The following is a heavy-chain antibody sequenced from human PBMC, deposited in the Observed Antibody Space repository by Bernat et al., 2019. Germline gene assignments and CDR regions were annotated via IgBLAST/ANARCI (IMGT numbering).Heavy chain of an antibody. J-gene: IGHJ3*02. CDR3: AGEYYYGSGRGFDI. CDR2: IWYDGSDK. Sequence: QVQLVESGGGVVQPGRSLRLSCAASGFTFSDHGMHWVRQPPGEGLEWVAVIWYDGSDKDYADSVKGRFTISRDKFKNTLYLQMNSLRAEDTAVYYCAGEYYYGSGRGFDIWGQGTMVTVSS. CDR1: GFTFSDHG. V-gene: IGHV3-33*01. D-gene: IGHD3-10*01.